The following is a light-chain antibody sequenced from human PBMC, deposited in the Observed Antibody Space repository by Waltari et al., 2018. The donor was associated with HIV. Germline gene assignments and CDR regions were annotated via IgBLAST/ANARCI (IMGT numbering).Light chain of an antibody. Sequence: QSALTPPPSASGSLGQSVTISCTGSSSDIGDYDSVSWFQHHPPSAHKLSVYEVPRRPSTVCGRFSVHRSGRTEFVTVAGLHPDDEATYVCSSYGDSLRVLFGGGTNVTVL. CDR1: SSDIGDYDS. J-gene: IGLJ3*02. CDR2: EVP. CDR3: SSYGDSLRVL. V-gene: IGLV2-8*01.